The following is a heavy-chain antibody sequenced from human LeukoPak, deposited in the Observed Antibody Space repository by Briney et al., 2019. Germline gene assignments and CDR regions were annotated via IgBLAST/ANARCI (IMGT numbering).Heavy chain of an antibody. CDR1: GFSFGTYA. V-gene: IGHV3-23*01. J-gene: IGHJ4*02. CDR2: VSGSGGNT. Sequence: PAGGSLRLSCAASGFSFGTYAMTWVRQAPGKGLECVSTVSGSGGNTYYTDSVKGRFTISRANSKNTLFLQMSSLRAEDTALYYCTKGGVVSAFGYWGQGVLVTVSS. CDR3: TKGGVVSAFGY. D-gene: IGHD3-22*01.